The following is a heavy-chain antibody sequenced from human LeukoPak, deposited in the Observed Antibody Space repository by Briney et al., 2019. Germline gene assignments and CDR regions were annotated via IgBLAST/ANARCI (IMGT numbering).Heavy chain of an antibody. D-gene: IGHD6-19*01. J-gene: IGHJ4*02. CDR2: ISHYNGNT. V-gene: IGHV1-18*01. CDR3: ARDRGVAVSGVSWD. Sequence: ASVKVSCKASGYTFTNCGINWVRQAPGQGLERMGWISHYNGNTNYAQNLQGRVTVTTDTSTSTAYMELRRLRSDDTAVYYCARDRGVAVSGVSWDWGQGTLVTVSS. CDR1: GYTFTNCG.